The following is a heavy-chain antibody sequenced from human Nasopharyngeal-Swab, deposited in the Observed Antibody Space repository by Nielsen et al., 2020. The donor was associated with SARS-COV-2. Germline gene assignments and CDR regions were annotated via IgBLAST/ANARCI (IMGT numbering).Heavy chain of an antibody. CDR3: ARGGAAAEGYYGMDV. CDR1: GFTFSSYW. Sequence: GGSLRLSCAASGFTFSSYWMHWVRHAPGKGLVWVSRINSDGSSTSYADSVKGRFTISRDNAKNTLYLQMNSLRAEDTAVYYCARGGAAAEGYYGMDVWGQGTTVTVSS. CDR2: INSDGSST. V-gene: IGHV3-74*01. D-gene: IGHD6-13*01. J-gene: IGHJ6*02.